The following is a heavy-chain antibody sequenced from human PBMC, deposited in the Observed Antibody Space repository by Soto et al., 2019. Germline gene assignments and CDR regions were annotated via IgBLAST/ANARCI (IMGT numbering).Heavy chain of an antibody. CDR2: IYTSGST. CDR1: GGSISSYY. J-gene: IGHJ6*02. D-gene: IGHD4-17*01. V-gene: IGHV4-4*07. Sequence: SETLSLTCTVSGGSISSYYWSWIRQPAGKGLEWIGRIYTSGSTNYNPSLKSRVTMSVDTSKNQFSLKLSSVTAADTAVYYCAVTTVTTIFRGGGMDVWGQGTTVTVSS. CDR3: AVTTVTTIFRGGGMDV.